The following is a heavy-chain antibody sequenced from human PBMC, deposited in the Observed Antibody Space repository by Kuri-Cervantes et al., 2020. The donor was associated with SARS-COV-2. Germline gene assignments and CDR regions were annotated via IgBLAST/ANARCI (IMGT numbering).Heavy chain of an antibody. CDR1: GGSISSSY. D-gene: IGHD4-17*01. V-gene: IGHV4-59*12. CDR3: ARLTYGDYLRGHPRTANAFDI. CDR2: IFYSGST. J-gene: IGHJ3*02. Sequence: SETLSLTCTVSGGSISSSYWNWIRQPPGKGLEWIGYIFYSGSTNYNPSLKSRVTISVDTSKNQFSLKLSSVTAADTAVYYCARLTYGDYLRGHPRTANAFDIWGQGTMVTVSS.